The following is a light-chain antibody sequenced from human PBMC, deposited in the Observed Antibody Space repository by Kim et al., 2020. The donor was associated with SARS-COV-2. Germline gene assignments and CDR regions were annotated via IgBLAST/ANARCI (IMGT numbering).Light chain of an antibody. CDR1: STNDGNNY. CDR2: DTN. J-gene: IGLJ1*01. CDR3: GTWDSSLSDSYV. V-gene: IGLV1-51*01. Sequence: TMPCARSSTNDGNNYESQNQQLPRTDPHPHYYDTNKRPAAIPDRFSCSNSGASATLGITGLQAGDEADYDCGTWDSSLSDSYVFGTGTKVTVL.